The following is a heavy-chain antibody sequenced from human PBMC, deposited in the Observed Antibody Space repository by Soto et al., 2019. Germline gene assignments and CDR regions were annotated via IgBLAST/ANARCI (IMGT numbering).Heavy chain of an antibody. CDR3: TWTGTNWFAS. D-gene: IGHD1-1*01. V-gene: IGHV3-15*07. J-gene: IGHJ5*01. CDR1: GFIFSNVW. CDR2: IKSKTDGGTT. Sequence: SGGSLRLSCAASGFIFSNVWMNWVRQAPGKGPEWVGRIKSKTDGGTTDYAAPVKGRFTISRDDSKNTVYLQMNSLKTEDTAVYYCTWTGTNWFASWGQGTLVTVSS.